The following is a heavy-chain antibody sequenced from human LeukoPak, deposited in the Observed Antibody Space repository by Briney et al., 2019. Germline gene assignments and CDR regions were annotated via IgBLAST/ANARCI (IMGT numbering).Heavy chain of an antibody. CDR1: GFSVSSNY. CDR3: AAKGNGYTGIYVFAQ. D-gene: IGHD1-26*01. J-gene: IGHJ4*02. Sequence: GGSLRLSCAASGFSVSSNYMSWVRQAPGKGLEWVAVIYSSGGTYHTDSVKGRFTISRDNSKNTLDLQMNSLRAEDTTVYYCAAKGNGYTGIYVFAQWGQGTLVTVSS. CDR2: IYSSGGT. V-gene: IGHV3-66*01.